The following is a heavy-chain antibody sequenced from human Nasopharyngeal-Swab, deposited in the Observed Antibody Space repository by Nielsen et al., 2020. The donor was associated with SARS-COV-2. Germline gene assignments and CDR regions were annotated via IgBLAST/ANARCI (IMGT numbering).Heavy chain of an antibody. V-gene: IGHV3-74*01. CDR3: ARDLLWFGETLDY. J-gene: IGHJ4*02. Sequence: WIRQPPGKGLVWVSRINSDGSSTSYADSVKGRFTISRDNAKNTLYLQMNSLRAEDTAVYYCARDLLWFGETLDYWGQGTPVTVSS. CDR2: INSDGSST. D-gene: IGHD3-10*01.